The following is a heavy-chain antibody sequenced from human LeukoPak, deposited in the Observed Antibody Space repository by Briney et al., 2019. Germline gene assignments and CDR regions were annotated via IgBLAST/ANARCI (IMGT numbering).Heavy chain of an antibody. Sequence: PSQTLSLTCTVSGGSISSGSYYWSWIRQPAGKGLEWIGRIYTSGSTNYNPSLKSRVTISVDTSKNQSSLKLSSVTAADTAVYYCARDKGNGMDVWGQGTTVTVSS. CDR3: ARDKGNGMDV. J-gene: IGHJ6*02. V-gene: IGHV4-61*02. CDR1: GGSISSGSYY. CDR2: IYTSGST.